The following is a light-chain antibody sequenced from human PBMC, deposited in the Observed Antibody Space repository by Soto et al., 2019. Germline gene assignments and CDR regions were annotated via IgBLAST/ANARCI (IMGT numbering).Light chain of an antibody. CDR3: MEGTYWPKT. CDR2: RVS. Sequence: DVVLTQSPLSLPVTLGQPASISCRSSQSFVHSDGNTYLHWFQQRPGQSPRRLIYRVSTRDSGVPDRFSGGGSGTDLTLKISRVEAEDVGVYYCMEGTYWPKTFGQGTKLDIK. V-gene: IGKV2-30*02. J-gene: IGKJ2*01. CDR1: QSFVHSDGNTY.